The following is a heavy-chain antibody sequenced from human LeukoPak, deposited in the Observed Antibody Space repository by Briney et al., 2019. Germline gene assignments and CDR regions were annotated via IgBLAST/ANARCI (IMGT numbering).Heavy chain of an antibody. J-gene: IGHJ4*02. V-gene: IGHV1-2*02. D-gene: IGHD3-10*01. CDR3: ARENYYRSALDY. CDR2: INPNSGGT. Sequence: ASVKVSCKASGYTFTGYYIHWVRQAPGQGLEWMGWINPNSGGTNYAQKFQGRVTMTRDTSISTAYMDLSWLRSDDTAVYYCARENYYRSALDYWGRGTLVTVSS. CDR1: GYTFTGYY.